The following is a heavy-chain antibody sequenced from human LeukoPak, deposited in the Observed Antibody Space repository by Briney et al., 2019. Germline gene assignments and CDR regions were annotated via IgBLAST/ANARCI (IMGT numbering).Heavy chain of an antibody. CDR1: GYTFTIYG. D-gene: IGHD3-3*01. Sequence: ASVTVSFTASGYTFTIYGISWVRQAPGQGLEWMGWISAYNGNTNYAQKLQGRVTMTTDTSTSTAYMELRSLRSDDTAVYYCARDLRFLEWLFGATSDDYYGMDVWGQGTTVTVSS. CDR2: ISAYNGNT. V-gene: IGHV1-18*01. CDR3: ARDLRFLEWLFGATSDDYYGMDV. J-gene: IGHJ6*01.